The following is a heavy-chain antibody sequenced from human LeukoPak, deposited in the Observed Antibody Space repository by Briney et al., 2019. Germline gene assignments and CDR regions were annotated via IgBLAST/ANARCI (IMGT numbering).Heavy chain of an antibody. D-gene: IGHD2-15*01. Sequence: GGSLRLSCAASGFTFSNYWMTWVRQAPGKGLEWVANIKKDGHEEHYVDSVKGRFAISRDNARNSLFLQMNSLRAEDTAVYYCVRDVSDENDSASRMHLDSWGQGTLVSVSS. CDR2: IKKDGHEE. V-gene: IGHV3-7*01. CDR3: VRDVSDENDSASRMHLDS. J-gene: IGHJ4*02. CDR1: GFTFSNYW.